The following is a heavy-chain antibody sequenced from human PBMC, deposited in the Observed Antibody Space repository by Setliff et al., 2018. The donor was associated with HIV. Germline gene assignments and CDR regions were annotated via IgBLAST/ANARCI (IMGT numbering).Heavy chain of an antibody. Sequence: GGSLRLSCVASGFSFSNYGMHWVRQAPGKGLEWVALIWYDGSEKYFADSVKGRFTISRDNSKNTLYLQMNSLRAEDTAVYYCASARVYFDSSRYHHLDYWGRGTLVTVSS. CDR1: GFSFSNYG. CDR3: ASARVYFDSSRYHHLDY. J-gene: IGHJ4*02. CDR2: IWYDGSEK. V-gene: IGHV3-33*08. D-gene: IGHD3-22*01.